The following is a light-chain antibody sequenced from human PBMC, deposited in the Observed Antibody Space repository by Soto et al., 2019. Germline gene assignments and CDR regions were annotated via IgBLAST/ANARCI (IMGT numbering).Light chain of an antibody. CDR1: QTVSYNY. J-gene: IGKJ1*01. Sequence: VSMRSPGILSLTPGERATLSCRASQTVSYNYFAWYQQKPGQSPRLLIFGISLRAPGIPDRFSGSGSGTDCPLTISRLEPEGVVVYYCQQLGISPRTFGQLTMV. CDR2: GIS. CDR3: QQLGISPRT. V-gene: IGKV3-20*01.